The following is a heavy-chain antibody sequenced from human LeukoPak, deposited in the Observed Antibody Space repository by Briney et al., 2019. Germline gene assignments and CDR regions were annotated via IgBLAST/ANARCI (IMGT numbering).Heavy chain of an antibody. Sequence: SETLSLTCTVSGGSISSSSYYWGWIRQPPGKGLEWIGSIYYSGSTYYNPSLKSRVTISVDTSKNQFSLKLSSVTAADTAVYYCARTVVNYFDYWGQGTLVTVSS. J-gene: IGHJ4*02. CDR2: IYYSGST. CDR1: GGSISSSSYY. V-gene: IGHV4-39*01. CDR3: ARTVVNYFDY.